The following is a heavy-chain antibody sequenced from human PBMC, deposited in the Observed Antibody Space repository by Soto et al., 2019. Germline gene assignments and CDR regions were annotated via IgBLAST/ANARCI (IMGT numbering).Heavy chain of an antibody. CDR3: ARDLMAVTIDY. CDR1: GFTFSSYG. CDR2: IWYDGSNK. V-gene: IGHV3-33*01. D-gene: IGHD2-21*02. Sequence: QVQLVESGGGVVQPGRSLRLSCAASGFTFSSYGMHWVRQAPGKGLEWVAVIWYDGSNKYYADSVKGRFTISRDNSKNTLYLQMNSLRAEDTAVYYCARDLMAVTIDYWGQGTLVTVSS. J-gene: IGHJ4*02.